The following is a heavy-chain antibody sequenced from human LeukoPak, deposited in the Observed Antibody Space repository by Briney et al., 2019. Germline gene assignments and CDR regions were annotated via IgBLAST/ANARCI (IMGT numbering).Heavy chain of an antibody. CDR1: GFTFSSYE. CDR2: ISSSGSTI. J-gene: IGHJ4*02. V-gene: IGHV3-48*03. Sequence: GGSLRLSCAASGFTFSSYEMNWVSQAPGKGLEWVSYISSSGSTIYYADSVKGRFTISRDNAKNSLYLQMNSLRAEDTAVYYCARDRGYSYGYPPDYWGQGTLVTVSS. CDR3: ARDRGYSYGYPPDY. D-gene: IGHD5-18*01.